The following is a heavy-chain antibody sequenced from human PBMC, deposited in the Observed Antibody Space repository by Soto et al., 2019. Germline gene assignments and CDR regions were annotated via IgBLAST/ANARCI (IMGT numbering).Heavy chain of an antibody. Sequence: PGGSLRLSCAASGFTFSDHYMDWVRQAPGKGLQWVGRTRNKANSYTTEYAASVKGSFTISRDDSKNSLFLQMNSLKTEDTSVYYCTRVSGGWSYYSDYWGQGAMVPVSS. V-gene: IGHV3-72*01. CDR3: TRVSGGWSYYSDY. D-gene: IGHD2-15*01. CDR1: GFTFSDHY. CDR2: TRNKANSYTT. J-gene: IGHJ4*02.